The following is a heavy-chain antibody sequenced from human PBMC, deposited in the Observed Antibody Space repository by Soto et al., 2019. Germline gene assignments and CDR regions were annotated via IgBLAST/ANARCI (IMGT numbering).Heavy chain of an antibody. D-gene: IGHD3-10*01. V-gene: IGHV3-23*01. CDR1: GFTFSSYA. CDR3: AKASGYYGSGSYYNY. Sequence: PGGSLRLSCAASGFTFSSYAMSWVRQAPGKGLEWVSAISGSGGSTYYADSVKGRFTISRDNSKNTLYLQMNSLRAEDTAVYYCAKASGYYGSGSYYNYWGQGTLVTVSS. CDR2: ISGSGGST. J-gene: IGHJ4*02.